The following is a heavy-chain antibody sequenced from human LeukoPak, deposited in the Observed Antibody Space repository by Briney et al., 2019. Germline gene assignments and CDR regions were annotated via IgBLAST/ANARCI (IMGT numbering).Heavy chain of an antibody. J-gene: IGHJ5*02. CDR1: GGSISSYY. D-gene: IGHD5-12*01. CDR3: ARGPYSGLNWFDP. CDR2: IYYSGST. V-gene: IGHV4-59*12. Sequence: SETLSLTCTVSGGSISSYYWSWIRQPPGKGLEWIGYIYYSGSTNYNPSLKSRVTISVDTSKNQFSLKLSSVTAADTAVYYCARGPYSGLNWFDPWGQGTLVTVSS.